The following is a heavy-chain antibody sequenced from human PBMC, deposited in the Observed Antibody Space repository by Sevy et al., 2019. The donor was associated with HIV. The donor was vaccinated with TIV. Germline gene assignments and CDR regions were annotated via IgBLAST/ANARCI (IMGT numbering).Heavy chain of an antibody. V-gene: IGHV1-8*01. CDR3: ARGSTEGIVVVIKDAFDI. CDR2: MNPNSGNT. Sequence: ASVKVSCKASGYTFTSYDINWVRQATGQGLEWMGWMNPNSGNTGYAQKFQGRVTMTRNTSISTAYMELSSLRSEDTVVYYCARGSTEGIVVVIKDAFDIWGQGTMVTVSS. CDR1: GYTFTSYD. D-gene: IGHD3-22*01. J-gene: IGHJ3*02.